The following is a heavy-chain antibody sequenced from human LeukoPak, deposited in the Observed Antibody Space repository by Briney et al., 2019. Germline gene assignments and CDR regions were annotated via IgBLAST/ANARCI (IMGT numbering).Heavy chain of an antibody. D-gene: IGHD3-9*01. V-gene: IGHV3-21*01. CDR3: AKDPYDTYFDY. J-gene: IGHJ4*02. CDR2: ISSSSAYI. CDR1: GITFSTYS. Sequence: GGSLRLSCAGSGITFSTYSMNWVRQAPGKGLEWVSSISSSSAYIYYADSVKGRFTISRDNSKNTLYLQMNSLRAEDTAVYYCAKDPYDTYFDYWGQGTLVTVSS.